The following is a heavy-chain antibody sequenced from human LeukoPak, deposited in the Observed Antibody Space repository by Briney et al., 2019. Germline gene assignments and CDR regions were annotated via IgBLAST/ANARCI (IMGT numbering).Heavy chain of an antibody. J-gene: IGHJ4*02. CDR2: IYYSGST. V-gene: IGHV4-59*06. Sequence: SETLSLTCTVSGGSISSYYWSWIRQPPGKGLEWIGYIYYSGSTYYNPSLKSRVTISVDTSKNQFSLKLSSVTAADTAVYYCARRAYCGGDCYSGHFDYWGQGTLVTVSS. CDR1: GGSISSYY. CDR3: ARRAYCGGDCYSGHFDY. D-gene: IGHD2-21*02.